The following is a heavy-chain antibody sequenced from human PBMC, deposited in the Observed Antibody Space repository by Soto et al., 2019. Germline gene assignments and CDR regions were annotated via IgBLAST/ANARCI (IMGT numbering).Heavy chain of an antibody. V-gene: IGHV3-15*01. D-gene: IGHD2-21*02. Sequence: EVQLVESGGGLVKPGGSLRLSCAASGFTFSNAWMSWVRQAPGKGLEWVGRIKSKTDGGTTDYAAPVKGRFTISRDDSKNTLYLKMNSLKTEDTAVYYCTTDPYFIVVVTAGLDYWGQGTLVTVSS. CDR1: GFTFSNAW. CDR2: IKSKTDGGTT. J-gene: IGHJ4*02. CDR3: TTDPYFIVVVTAGLDY.